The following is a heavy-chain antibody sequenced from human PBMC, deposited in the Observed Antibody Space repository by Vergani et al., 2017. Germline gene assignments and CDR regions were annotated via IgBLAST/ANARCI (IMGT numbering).Heavy chain of an antibody. CDR3: ARGVDSSGWRGLNWFDP. Sequence: EVQLVESGGGLVKPGGSLRLSCAASGFTFSSYSMNWVRQAPGKGLEWVSSISSSSSYIYYADSVKGRFTISRDNAKNSLYLQMNSLRAEDTAVYYCARGVDSSGWRGLNWFDPWGQGTLVTVSS. J-gene: IGHJ5*02. CDR2: ISSSSSYI. D-gene: IGHD6-19*01. CDR1: GFTFSSYS. V-gene: IGHV3-21*01.